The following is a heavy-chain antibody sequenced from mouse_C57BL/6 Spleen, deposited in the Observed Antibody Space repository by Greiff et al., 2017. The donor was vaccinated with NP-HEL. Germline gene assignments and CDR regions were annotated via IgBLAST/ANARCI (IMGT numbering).Heavy chain of an antibody. Sequence: VQLQQPGAEPVRPGSSVKLSCKASGYTFTSYWMHWVKQRPIQGLEWIGNIDPSDSETHYNQKFKDKATLTVDKSSNTAYMQLSSLTTEDSAVYYCATTLYYYAMDYWGKGTTVTVAT. CDR2: IDPSDSET. CDR1: GYTFTSYW. V-gene: IGHV1-52*01. CDR3: ATTLYYYAMDY. J-gene: IGHJ4*01.